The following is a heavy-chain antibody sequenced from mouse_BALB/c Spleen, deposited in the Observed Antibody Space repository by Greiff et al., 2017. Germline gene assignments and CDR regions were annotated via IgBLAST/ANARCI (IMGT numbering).Heavy chain of an antibody. J-gene: IGHJ2*01. V-gene: IGHV1S137*01. CDR1: GYTFTDYA. CDR3: ARNYGYDGGYFDY. CDR2: ISTYYGDA. D-gene: IGHD2-2*01. Sequence: QVQLQQSGAELVRPGVSVKISCKGSGYTFTDYAMHWVKQSHAKSLEWIGVISTYYGDASYNQKFKGKATMTVDKSSSTAYMELARLTSEDSAIYYCARNYGYDGGYFDYWGQGTTLTVSS.